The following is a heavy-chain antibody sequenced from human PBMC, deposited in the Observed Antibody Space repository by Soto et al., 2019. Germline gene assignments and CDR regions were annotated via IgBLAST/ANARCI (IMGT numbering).Heavy chain of an antibody. CDR3: ANGLSRYYDILTGYHTDFGAFDI. J-gene: IGHJ3*02. D-gene: IGHD3-9*01. Sequence: GGSLRLSCAASGFTFSSYAMSWVRQAPGKGLEWVSAISGSGGSTYYADSVKGRFTISRDNSKNTLYLQMNSLGAEDTAVYYCANGLSRYYDILTGYHTDFGAFDIWGQGTMVTVSS. CDR2: ISGSGGST. V-gene: IGHV3-23*01. CDR1: GFTFSSYA.